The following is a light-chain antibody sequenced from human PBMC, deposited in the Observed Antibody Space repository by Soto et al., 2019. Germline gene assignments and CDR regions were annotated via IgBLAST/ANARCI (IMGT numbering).Light chain of an antibody. CDR2: GAS. V-gene: IGKV1-5*01. Sequence: GDRVTITFRASESITSWLAWYQHKPGKAPKLLIYGASSLESGVPSRFSGSGSGTEFTLTISSLQPDDFATYYCQQYTSYSGTFGQGTKVDNK. CDR1: ESITSW. J-gene: IGKJ1*01. CDR3: QQYTSYSGT.